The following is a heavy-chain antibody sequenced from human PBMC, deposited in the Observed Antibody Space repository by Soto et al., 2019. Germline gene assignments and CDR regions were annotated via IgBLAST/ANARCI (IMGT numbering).Heavy chain of an antibody. V-gene: IGHV3-72*01. J-gene: IGHJ4*02. Sequence: EVQLVKSGGGLVQPGGSLRLSWAASGFTFGDHYMDWVRQAPGKGLEWVGRTRNKANSYTTEYAASVKGRFTISRDDSKNSLYLQMNSLKTEDTAVYYCARVSGYGDYWGQGTLVTVSS. D-gene: IGHD5-12*01. CDR1: GFTFGDHY. CDR3: ARVSGYGDY. CDR2: TRNKANSYTT.